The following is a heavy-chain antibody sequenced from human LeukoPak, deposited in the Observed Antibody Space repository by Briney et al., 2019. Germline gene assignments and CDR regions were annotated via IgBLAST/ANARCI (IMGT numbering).Heavy chain of an antibody. CDR3: ASTPNRYSGYVEFDY. CDR1: GGTFSSYA. V-gene: IGHV1-69*05. Sequence: SVKVSCKASGGTFSSYAISWVRQAPGQGLEWMGGIIPILGTANYAQKFQGRVTITTDESTSTAYMELSSLRSEDTAVYYCASTPNRYSGYVEFDYWGRGTLVTVSS. J-gene: IGHJ4*02. CDR2: IIPILGTA. D-gene: IGHD5-12*01.